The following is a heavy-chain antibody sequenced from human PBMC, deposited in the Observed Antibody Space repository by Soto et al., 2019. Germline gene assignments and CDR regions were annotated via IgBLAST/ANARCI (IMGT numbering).Heavy chain of an antibody. CDR3: AKGPSPQHSQWHGGHGVSSFDP. D-gene: IGHD6-19*01. Sequence: QVQLVESGGGVVQPGRSLRLSFAASGFTFSSYGMHWVRQAPGKGLEWVAVISYDGSNKYYADSVKGRFTISRDNSKNTLYLQMNSLRAEDTAVYYCAKGPSPQHSQWHGGHGVSSFDPWGQGTLVTVST. CDR2: ISYDGSNK. CDR1: GFTFSSYG. J-gene: IGHJ5*02. V-gene: IGHV3-30*18.